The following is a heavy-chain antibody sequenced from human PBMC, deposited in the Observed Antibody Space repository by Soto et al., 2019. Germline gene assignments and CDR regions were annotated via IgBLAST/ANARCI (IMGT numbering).Heavy chain of an antibody. D-gene: IGHD4-17*01. CDR1: GGSISSSSYY. V-gene: IGHV4-39*01. J-gene: IGHJ5*02. Sequence: QLQLQESGPGLVKPSETLSLTCTVSGGSISSSSYYWGWIRQPPGKGLEWIGSIYYSGSTYYNPSLKSRVTISVDTSKNQFSLKLSSVTAADTAVYYCARPTEENWFDPWGQGTLVTVSS. CDR2: IYYSGST. CDR3: ARPTEENWFDP.